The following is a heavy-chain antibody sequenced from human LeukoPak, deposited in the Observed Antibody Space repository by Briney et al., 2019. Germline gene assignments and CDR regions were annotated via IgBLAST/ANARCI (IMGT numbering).Heavy chain of an antibody. Sequence: GASVKVSCKASGYTFTSYDINWVRQATGQGLEWMGWMNPNSGSTGYAQKFQGRVTMTRNTSISTAYMELSSLRSEDTAVYYCARGRAVVVPAGSSSYYYNLDVWGQGTTVTVSS. J-gene: IGHJ6*02. CDR2: MNPNSGST. CDR3: ARGRAVVVPAGSSSYYYNLDV. D-gene: IGHD2-2*01. V-gene: IGHV1-8*01. CDR1: GYTFTSYD.